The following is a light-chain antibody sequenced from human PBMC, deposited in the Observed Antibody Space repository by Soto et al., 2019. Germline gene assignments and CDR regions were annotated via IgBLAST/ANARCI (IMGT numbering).Light chain of an antibody. CDR3: QQYGTSPIT. Sequence: EIVMTQSPATLSVSPGERATVCCRASQSVRSRLAWYQQKRGQAPGLIIYDASTRATGIPARFSGSGSGTDFTLTISSLESEDFAAYYCQQYGTSPITFGGGTKV. CDR2: DAS. J-gene: IGKJ4*01. V-gene: IGKV3-15*01. CDR1: QSVRSR.